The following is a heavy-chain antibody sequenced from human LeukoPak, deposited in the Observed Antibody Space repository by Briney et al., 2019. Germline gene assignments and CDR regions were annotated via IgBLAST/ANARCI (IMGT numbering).Heavy chain of an antibody. CDR2: ISACNGNT. CDR3: AREHCSGGSCYDGYGMDV. CDR1: GYTFTRYA. V-gene: IGHV1-18*01. Sequence: ASVKVSCKASGYTFTRYAISWVRQAPGQGLEWMGWISACNGNTNYAQKLQGRVTMTTDTSTSTAYLELRSLRSDDTAVFYCAREHCSGGSCYDGYGMDVWGQGTTVTVSS. J-gene: IGHJ6*02. D-gene: IGHD2-15*01.